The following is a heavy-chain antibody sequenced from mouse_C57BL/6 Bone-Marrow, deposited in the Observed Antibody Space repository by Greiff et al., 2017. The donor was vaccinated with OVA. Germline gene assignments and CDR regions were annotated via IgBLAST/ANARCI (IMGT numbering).Heavy chain of an antibody. Sequence: QVQLQQSGPDLVKPGASVKLSCKASGYTFTSYDINWVKQRPGQGLEWIGWIYPRDGSTKYNEKFKGKATLTVDTSSSTAYMELHSLTSEDSAVYFCAHYGNYVAMDYWGQGTSVTVSS. CDR2: IYPRDGST. J-gene: IGHJ4*01. CDR3: AHYGNYVAMDY. V-gene: IGHV1-85*01. CDR1: GYTFTSYD. D-gene: IGHD2-1*01.